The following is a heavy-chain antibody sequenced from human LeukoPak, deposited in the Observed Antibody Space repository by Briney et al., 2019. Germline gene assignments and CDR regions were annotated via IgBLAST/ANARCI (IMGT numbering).Heavy chain of an antibody. Sequence: PGGSLRLSCGTSGFTLRRYDMHWVRQATGKGLEWVSAIGSAGDTYYPGSVKGRFTMSRDDAKSTLYLQMNSLRAGDTAVYYCVRGIGNYYDSGASNSWGQGTLVTVSS. J-gene: IGHJ5*02. CDR2: IGSAGDT. CDR1: GFTLRRYD. CDR3: VRGIGNYYDSGASNS. D-gene: IGHD3-10*01. V-gene: IGHV3-13*04.